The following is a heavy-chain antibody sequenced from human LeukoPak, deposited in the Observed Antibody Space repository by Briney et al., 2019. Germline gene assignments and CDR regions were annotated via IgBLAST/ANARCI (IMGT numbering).Heavy chain of an antibody. CDR2: IKPDGSAT. Sequence: PGGSLRLTCAASGFSFSNFWMSWVRQAPGKGLEWVANIKPDGSATNYVDSVKGRFTISRDNAKNSLYLQMNSLRAEDTAVYYCARGGGSSSWGQGTLVTVSS. CDR1: GFSFSNFW. J-gene: IGHJ5*02. V-gene: IGHV3-7*01. CDR3: ARGGGSSS. D-gene: IGHD6-6*01.